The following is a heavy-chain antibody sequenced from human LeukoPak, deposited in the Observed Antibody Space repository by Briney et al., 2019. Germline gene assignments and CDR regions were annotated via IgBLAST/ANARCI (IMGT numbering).Heavy chain of an antibody. D-gene: IGHD6-13*01. CDR1: GFTFSSYA. V-gene: IGHV3-23*01. Sequence: SGGSLRLSCAASGFTFSSYAMSWVRQAPGKGLEWVSAISGSGDSTYYADSVKGRFTISRHNYKNTLYLQMNSLRAEYTAVCYCAKAATGYSSSWYPIDPWGQGTLVTVSS. J-gene: IGHJ5*02. CDR3: AKAATGYSSSWYPIDP. CDR2: ISGSGDST.